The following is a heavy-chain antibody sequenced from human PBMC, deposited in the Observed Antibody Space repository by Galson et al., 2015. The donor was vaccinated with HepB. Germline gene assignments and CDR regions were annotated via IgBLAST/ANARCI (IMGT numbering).Heavy chain of an antibody. D-gene: IGHD6-6*01. V-gene: IGHV4-34*01. CDR3: ARVVTSPGYSSSSSGAYYYYYGMDV. CDR1: GGSFSGYY. CDR2: INHSGST. J-gene: IGHJ6*02. Sequence: ETLSLTCAVYGGSFSGYYWSWIRQPPGKGLEWIGEINHSGSTNYNPSLKSRVTISVDTSKNQFPLKLSSVTAADTAGYYCARVVTSPGYSSSSSGAYYYYYGMDVWGQGTTVTVSS.